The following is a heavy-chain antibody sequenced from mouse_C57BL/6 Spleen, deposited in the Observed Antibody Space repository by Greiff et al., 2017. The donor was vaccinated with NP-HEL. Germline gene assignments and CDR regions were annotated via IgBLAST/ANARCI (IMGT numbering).Heavy chain of an antibody. D-gene: IGHD1-1*01. CDR3: ARRGVITTAFFDY. V-gene: IGHV1-19*01. CDR1: GYTFTDYY. CDR2: INPYNGGT. Sequence: EVQLQQSGPVLVKPGASVKMSCKASGYTFTDYYMNWVKQSHGKSLEWIGVINPYNGGTSYNQKFKGKATLTVDKSSSTAYMELNSLTSEDSAFYYCARRGVITTAFFDYWGQGTTLTVSS. J-gene: IGHJ2*01.